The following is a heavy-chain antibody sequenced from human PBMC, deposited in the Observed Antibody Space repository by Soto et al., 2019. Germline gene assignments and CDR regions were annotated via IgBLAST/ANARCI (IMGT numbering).Heavy chain of an antibody. V-gene: IGHV4-59*01. CDR1: GGSISSYY. Sequence: SETLSLTCTVSGGSISSYYWSWIRQPPGKGLEWIGYIYYSGSTNYNPSLKSRVTISVDTSKNQFSLKLSSVSAADSAMYFCARDLPYYDFWCGRSYSYGMDVWGQGTTVTVSS. D-gene: IGHD3-3*01. CDR2: IYYSGST. J-gene: IGHJ6*02. CDR3: ARDLPYYDFWCGRSYSYGMDV.